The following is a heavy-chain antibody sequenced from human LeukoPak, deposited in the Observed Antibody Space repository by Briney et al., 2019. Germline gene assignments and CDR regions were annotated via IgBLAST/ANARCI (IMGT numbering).Heavy chain of an antibody. CDR2: IIPILGIA. CDR3: ARDLSDYGSGSYSHFDY. Sequence: SVKVSCKASGGTFSSYAISWVRQAPGQGLEWSGKIIPILGIANYAQKFQGRVTITADKSTSTAYMELSSLRSEDTAVYYCARDLSDYGSGSYSHFDYWCQGTLVNVSS. J-gene: IGHJ4*02. CDR1: GGTFSSYA. D-gene: IGHD3-10*01. V-gene: IGHV1-69*04.